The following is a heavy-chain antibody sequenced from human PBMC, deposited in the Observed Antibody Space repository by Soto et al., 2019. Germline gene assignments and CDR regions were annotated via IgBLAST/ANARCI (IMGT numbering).Heavy chain of an antibody. D-gene: IGHD6-25*01. Sequence: ASVKVSCKASGYTFTNYAMHWVRQAPGQRLEWMGWINGGNGNTKYSPKLQDRVTITRDTSASTAYMELSSLRSEDTALYYCARDGVAAGNINFDDWGQGTLVTV. J-gene: IGHJ4*02. CDR1: GYTFTNYA. CDR2: INGGNGNT. CDR3: ARDGVAAGNINFDD. V-gene: IGHV1-3*01.